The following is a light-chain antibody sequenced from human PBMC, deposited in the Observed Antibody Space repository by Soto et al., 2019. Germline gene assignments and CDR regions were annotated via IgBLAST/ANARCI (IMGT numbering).Light chain of an antibody. CDR1: QSVSSN. V-gene: IGKV3-15*01. CDR3: HQYNDWPSIT. Sequence: EIVMTQSQATLSVSPGERASLSCRASQSVSSNLAWYQQKPGQAPRLFIYGASTRATGIPARFSGSGSGTEFVLTIDSLQSEDFAVYYCHQYNDWPSITFGQGTRLEIK. J-gene: IGKJ5*01. CDR2: GAS.